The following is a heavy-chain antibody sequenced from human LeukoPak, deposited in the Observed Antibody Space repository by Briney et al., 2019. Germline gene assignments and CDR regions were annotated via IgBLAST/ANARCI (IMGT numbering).Heavy chain of an antibody. CDR2: MNPNSGNT. CDR3: ARDYFVVRGVIRFFWFDP. J-gene: IGHJ5*02. D-gene: IGHD3-10*01. CDR1: GYTFTSYD. V-gene: IGHV1-8*01. Sequence: ASVKVSCKASGYTFTSYDINWVRQATGQGLEWMGWMNPNSGNTGYAQKFQGRVTMTRNTSISTAYMELSSLRSEDTAVYYCARDYFVVRGVIRFFWFDPWGQGTLVTVSS.